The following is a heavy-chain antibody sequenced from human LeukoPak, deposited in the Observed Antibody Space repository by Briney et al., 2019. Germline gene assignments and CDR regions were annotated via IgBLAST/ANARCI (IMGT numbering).Heavy chain of an antibody. J-gene: IGHJ5*02. D-gene: IGHD3-10*01. CDR3: ARSVSGAYVNWFDP. CDR2: IYYDGNNK. Sequence: GGSLRLSCAASGFSFSSYGMHWVRQAPGKGLEWVAVIYYDGNNKFYADSVKGRFTISGDTSKNTLYLQMNSLRAEDTSVYYCARSVSGAYVNWFDPWGQGTLVTVSS. V-gene: IGHV3-33*08. CDR1: GFSFSSYG.